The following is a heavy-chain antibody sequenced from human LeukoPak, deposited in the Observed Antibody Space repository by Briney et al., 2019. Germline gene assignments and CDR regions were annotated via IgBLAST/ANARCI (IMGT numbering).Heavy chain of an antibody. V-gene: IGHV1-46*01. D-gene: IGHD6-6*01. CDR1: GYTFTGYY. J-gene: IGHJ4*02. CDR2: INPTGGST. Sequence: ASVKVSCKDSGYTFTGYYMHWVRQAPGQGLEWMGRINPTGGSTTYAQKFQGRVTMTRDTSTSTVYMELSSLRSDDTAVYYCARTAARRFDYWGQGTLVTVSS. CDR3: ARTAARRFDY.